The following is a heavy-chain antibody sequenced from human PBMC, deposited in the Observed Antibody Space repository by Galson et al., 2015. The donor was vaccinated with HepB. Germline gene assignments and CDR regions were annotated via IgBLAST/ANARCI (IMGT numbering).Heavy chain of an antibody. D-gene: IGHD5-18*01. CDR3: ARDQQLWPSHYYFDY. V-gene: IGHV1-18*01. J-gene: IGHJ4*02. CDR1: GYTFTSYG. CDR2: ISAYNGNT. Sequence: QSGAEVKKPGASVKVSCKASGYTFTSYGISWVRQAPGQGLEWMGWISAYNGNTNYAQKLQGRVTMTTDTSTSTAYMELRSLRSDDTAVYYCARDQQLWPSHYYFDYWGQGTLVTVSS.